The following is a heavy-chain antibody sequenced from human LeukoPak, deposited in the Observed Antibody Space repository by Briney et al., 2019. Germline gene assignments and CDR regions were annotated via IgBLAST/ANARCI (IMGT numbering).Heavy chain of an antibody. V-gene: IGHV1-18*01. CDR1: GYTFTSYG. Sequence: ASVKVSCKASGYTFTSYGISWVRQAPGQGLEWMGWISAYNGNTNYAQKLQGRVTMTTDTSTSTAYMELRSLRSDDTAVYYCAREYYDFWSGYYSYYYYGMDVWGQGTTATVSS. J-gene: IGHJ6*02. CDR3: AREYYDFWSGYYSYYYYGMDV. CDR2: ISAYNGNT. D-gene: IGHD3-3*01.